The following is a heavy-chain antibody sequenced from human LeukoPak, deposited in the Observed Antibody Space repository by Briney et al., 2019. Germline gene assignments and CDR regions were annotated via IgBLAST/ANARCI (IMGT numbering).Heavy chain of an antibody. CDR2: ISTSSNYR. Sequence: GGSLRLSCAASGFMFSTNQMNWVRQAPGKGLEWAASISTSSNYRYYADSVQGRFTISRDNAEKSLYLQMDSLRAEDTAVYYCAREIEAFDLWGQGTMVTVSS. J-gene: IGHJ3*01. CDR3: AREIEAFDL. V-gene: IGHV3-21*01. CDR1: GFMFSTNQ.